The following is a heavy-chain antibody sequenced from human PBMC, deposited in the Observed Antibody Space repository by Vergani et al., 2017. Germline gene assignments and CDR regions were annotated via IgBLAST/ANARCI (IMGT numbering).Heavy chain of an antibody. V-gene: IGHV1-69*02. CDR3: ARSPYRSDSGAFDI. D-gene: IGHD6-25*01. CDR2: IIPSLGIG. Sequence: QVQLVQSGAEVKKPGSSVKVSCKASGDTFSSYTISWLRQAPGQGLEWVGRIIPSLGIGNYAQNFQGTVTITADKSTTTAYMELINLRSEATAFYYCARSPYRSDSGAFDIWCEETMVTIAS. J-gene: IGHJ3*02. CDR1: GDTFSSYT.